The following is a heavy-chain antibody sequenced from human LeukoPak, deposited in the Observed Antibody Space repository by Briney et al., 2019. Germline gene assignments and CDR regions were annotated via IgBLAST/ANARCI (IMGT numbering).Heavy chain of an antibody. J-gene: IGHJ4*02. CDR2: IYYSGST. CDR1: GGSISSSSYY. Sequence: SETLSLTCTVSGGSISSSSYYWGWIRQPPGKGLEWIGSIYYSGSTYYNPSLKSRVTISVDTSKNQFSLKLSSVTAADTAVYHCARGNWNWGYFDYWGQGTLVTVSS. V-gene: IGHV4-39*07. D-gene: IGHD1-7*01. CDR3: ARGNWNWGYFDY.